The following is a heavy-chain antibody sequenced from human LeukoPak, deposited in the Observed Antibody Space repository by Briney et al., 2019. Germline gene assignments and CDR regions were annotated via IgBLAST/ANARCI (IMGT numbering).Heavy chain of an antibody. CDR1: GYSFTSYS. J-gene: IGHJ6*02. CDR2: ISTYNGNT. V-gene: IGHV1-18*01. CDR3: ARDRMNYYGMDV. Sequence: GGSVKVSCKASGYSFTSYSLSWVRQAPGQGLEWMGWISTYNGNTNYVQTFQGRVTMTTDTSTSTAYMERRSLRSGDPAVYYCARDRMNYYGMDVWGQGTTVTVSS.